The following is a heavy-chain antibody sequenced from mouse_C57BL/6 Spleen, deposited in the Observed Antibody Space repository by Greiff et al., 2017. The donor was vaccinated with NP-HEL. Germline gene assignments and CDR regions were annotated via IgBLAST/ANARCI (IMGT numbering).Heavy chain of an antibody. V-gene: IGHV1-81*01. J-gene: IGHJ4*01. CDR3: ARSVPDGAMDY. D-gene: IGHD2-3*01. Sequence: QVQLKESGAELARPGASVKLSCKASGYTFTSYGISWVKQRTGQGLEWIGEIYPRSGNTYYNEKFKGKATLTADKSSSTAYMELRSLTSEDSAVYFCARSVPDGAMDYWGQGTSVTVSS. CDR1: GYTFTSYG. CDR2: IYPRSGNT.